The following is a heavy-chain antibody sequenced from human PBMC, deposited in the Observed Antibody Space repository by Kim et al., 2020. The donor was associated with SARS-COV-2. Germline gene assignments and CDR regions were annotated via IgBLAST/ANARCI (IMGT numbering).Heavy chain of an antibody. CDR1: GFTFSSYW. CDR2: IRGDGFET. CDR3: ARGETANSTITF. V-gene: IGHV3-74*01. J-gene: IGHJ4*02. Sequence: GGSLRLSCAASGFTFSSYWMHWVRQVPGKGLVWVSRIRGDGFETNYADFVKGRFTISRDNAKNTLYLQMNSLQPEDSAVYYCARGETANSTITFWGQGT. D-gene: IGHD1-20*01.